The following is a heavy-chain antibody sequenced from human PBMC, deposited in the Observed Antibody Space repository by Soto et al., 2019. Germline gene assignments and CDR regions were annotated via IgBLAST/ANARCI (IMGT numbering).Heavy chain of an antibody. CDR1: GYTFTKCD. D-gene: IGHD6-19*01. V-gene: IGHV1-18*04. CDR2: ISANNGDT. J-gene: IGHJ5*02. CDR3: ARGEYSSGWYRES. Sequence: QVQVVQSGAEVKKPGASVKVSCKTSGYTFTKCDITWVRQAPGQGLEWMGWISANNGDTNYAQSLQGRVTMTTNTSTSTAYMELRGLRSDDTAVYYCARGEYSSGWYRESWGQGTLVTVSS.